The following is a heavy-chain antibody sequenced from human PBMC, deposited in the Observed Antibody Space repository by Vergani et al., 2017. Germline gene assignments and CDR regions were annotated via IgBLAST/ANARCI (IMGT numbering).Heavy chain of an antibody. CDR3: ARERQTTVAGTPYLSYYGMDV. Sequence: QVQLQQWGAGLLKPSETLSLTCAVYGGSFSGYYWSWIRQPPGKGLEWIGEINHSGSTNYNPSLKSRVTISVDTSKNQFSLKLSSVTAADTAVYYCARERQTTVAGTPYLSYYGMDVWGQGTTVTVSS. J-gene: IGHJ6*02. V-gene: IGHV4-34*01. CDR2: INHSGST. CDR1: GGSFSGYY. D-gene: IGHD6-19*01.